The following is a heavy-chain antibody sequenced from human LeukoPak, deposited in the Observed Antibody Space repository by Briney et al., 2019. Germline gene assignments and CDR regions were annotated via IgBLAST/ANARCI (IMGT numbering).Heavy chain of an antibody. D-gene: IGHD2-8*01. CDR1: GFTFSRYW. J-gene: IGHJ4*02. Sequence: GGSLRLSCAASGFTFSRYWISWVRQAPGKGLEWVANIKQDGSEKSYVDSVKGRFTISRDNAKNSLYLQMDSLRAEDTAVYYCAREMEGFDYWGQGTLVTVSS. CDR3: AREMEGFDY. CDR2: IKQDGSEK. V-gene: IGHV3-7*01.